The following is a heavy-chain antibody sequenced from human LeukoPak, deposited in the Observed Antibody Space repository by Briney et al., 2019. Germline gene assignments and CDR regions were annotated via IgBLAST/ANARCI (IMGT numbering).Heavy chain of an antibody. CDR2: IREDGSQK. CDR1: GFTFSSYG. V-gene: IGHV3-7*01. CDR3: ARGPTNGQAFDY. Sequence: GGSLRLSCVASGFTFSSYGMTWVRQAPGKGLEWVASIREDGSQKTAVDSVRGRFTISRDNAKNSVYLQMDSLRAEDTAVYYCARGPTNGQAFDYWGQGTLVSVSS. D-gene: IGHD2-8*01. J-gene: IGHJ4*02.